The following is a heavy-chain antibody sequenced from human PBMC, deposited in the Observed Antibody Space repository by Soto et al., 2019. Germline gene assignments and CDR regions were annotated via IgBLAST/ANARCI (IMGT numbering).Heavy chain of an antibody. J-gene: IGHJ6*02. CDR1: GFTFSGSA. D-gene: IGHD3-10*01. CDR2: IRSKANSYAT. Sequence: GGSLRLSCAASGFTFSGSAMHWVRQASGKGLEWVGRIRSKANSYATAYAASVKGRFTISRDDSKNTAYLQMNSLKTEDTAVYYCTRSITMVRSETDYGMDVWGQGTTVTVSS. CDR3: TRSITMVRSETDYGMDV. V-gene: IGHV3-73*01.